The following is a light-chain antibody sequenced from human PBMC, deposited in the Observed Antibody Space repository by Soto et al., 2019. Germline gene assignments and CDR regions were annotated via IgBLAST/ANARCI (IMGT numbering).Light chain of an antibody. CDR3: QHYGRSPIT. CDR2: GAS. CDR1: QSVSSSY. V-gene: IGKV3-20*01. Sequence: IVLTQSPGTLSLSPGERATLSFMVSQSVSSSYLAWYQHKPGQAPRLLISGASSRATGIPDRFSGSGSATDFTLTISRLEPEDFALYYCQHYGRSPITFGQGTRLEIK. J-gene: IGKJ5*01.